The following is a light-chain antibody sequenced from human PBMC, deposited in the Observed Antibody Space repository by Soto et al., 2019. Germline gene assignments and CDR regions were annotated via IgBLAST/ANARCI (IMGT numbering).Light chain of an antibody. CDR1: QSISRS. CDR3: QQSYSTPPVT. J-gene: IGKJ2*01. CDR2: AAS. Sequence: DIPMTQSPSSLSASVGDRVTITCRASQSISRSLNWYQLKPGKAPRLLIYAASSLQSGVPSRFSGSGSGTDFTLTISSLQPEDFATYYCQQSYSTPPVTFGQGTKLEIK. V-gene: IGKV1-39*01.